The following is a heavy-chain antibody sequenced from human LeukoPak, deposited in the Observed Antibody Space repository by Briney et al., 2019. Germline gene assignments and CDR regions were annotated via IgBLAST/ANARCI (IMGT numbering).Heavy chain of an antibody. CDR2: IIPIFGTA. Sequence: SVKVSCKASGGTFSSYAISWVRQAPGQGLEWMGGIIPIFGTANYAQKFQGRVTITADESTSTAYMELSSLRSEDTAVYYCARDLDRAYYGSGGRWFDPWGQGTLVTVSS. D-gene: IGHD3-10*01. CDR3: ARDLDRAYYGSGGRWFDP. J-gene: IGHJ5*02. CDR1: GGTFSSYA. V-gene: IGHV1-69*01.